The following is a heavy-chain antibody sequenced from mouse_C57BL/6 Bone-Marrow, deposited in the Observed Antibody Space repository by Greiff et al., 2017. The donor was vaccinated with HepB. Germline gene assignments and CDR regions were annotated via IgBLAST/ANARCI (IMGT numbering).Heavy chain of an antibody. CDR1: GYTFTDYN. D-gene: IGHD2-1*01. CDR3: ARKEELRFAY. Sequence: EVQLQQSGPELVKPGASVKIPCKASGYTFTDYNMDWVKQSHGKSLEWIGDINPNNGGTIYNQKFKGKATLTVDKSSSTAYMELRSLTSEDTAVYYCARKEELRFAYWGQGTLVTVSA. CDR2: INPNNGGT. V-gene: IGHV1-18*01. J-gene: IGHJ3*01.